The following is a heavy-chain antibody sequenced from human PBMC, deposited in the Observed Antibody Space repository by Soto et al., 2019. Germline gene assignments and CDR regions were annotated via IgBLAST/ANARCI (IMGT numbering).Heavy chain of an antibody. CDR2: IYYSGST. J-gene: IGHJ6*03. CDR3: ARQGFLGYYYMDV. Sequence: SETLSLTCTVSGVSISSYYWSWIRQPPGKGLEWIGYIYYSGSTNYNPSLKSRVTISVDTSKNQFSLKLSSVTAADTAVYYCARQGFLGYYYMDVWGKGTTVTVSS. CDR1: GVSISSYY. V-gene: IGHV4-59*08. D-gene: IGHD3-3*01.